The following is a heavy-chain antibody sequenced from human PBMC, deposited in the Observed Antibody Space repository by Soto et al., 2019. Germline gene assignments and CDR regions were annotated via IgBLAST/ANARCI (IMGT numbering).Heavy chain of an antibody. D-gene: IGHD1-26*01. Sequence: AETLSLTCTVSGGFISSYYWSWIRQPPGKGLEWIGYIYYSGSNNYNPSLKSRVTISEETSKNQFSLKLSSVTAADTAVYYCARDTVGATIYYYDGMDVWGQGTTVTVSS. CDR3: ARDTVGATIYYYDGMDV. J-gene: IGHJ6*02. CDR2: IYYSGSN. CDR1: GGFISSYY. V-gene: IGHV4-59*01.